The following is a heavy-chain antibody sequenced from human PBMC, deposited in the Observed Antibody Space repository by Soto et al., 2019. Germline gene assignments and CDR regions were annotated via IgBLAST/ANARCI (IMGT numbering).Heavy chain of an antibody. J-gene: IGHJ4*02. V-gene: IGHV4-61*01. Sequence: SETLSLTCTVSGGSVSSGSYYWSWIRQPPGKGLEWIGYIYYSGSTNYNPSLKSRVTISVDTSKNQFSLKLSSVTAADTAVYYCARERSGARGYRYGYGGYYFDYWGQGTLVTVYS. CDR1: GGSVSSGSYY. CDR2: IYYSGST. CDR3: ARERSGARGYRYGYGGYYFDY. D-gene: IGHD5-18*01.